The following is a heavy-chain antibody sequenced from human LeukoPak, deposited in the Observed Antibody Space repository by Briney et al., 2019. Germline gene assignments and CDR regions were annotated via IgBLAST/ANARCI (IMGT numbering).Heavy chain of an antibody. Sequence: SETLSLTCTVSGGSISSGDYYWSWIRQPPGKGLEWIGYIYYSGSTYYNPSLKSRVTISVDTSKNQFSLKLSSVTAADTAVYYCARCNHDYSNYEPSGYYYGMDVWGQGTTVTVSS. CDR1: GGSISSGDYY. J-gene: IGHJ6*02. D-gene: IGHD4-11*01. V-gene: IGHV4-30-4*01. CDR3: ARCNHDYSNYEPSGYYYGMDV. CDR2: IYYSGST.